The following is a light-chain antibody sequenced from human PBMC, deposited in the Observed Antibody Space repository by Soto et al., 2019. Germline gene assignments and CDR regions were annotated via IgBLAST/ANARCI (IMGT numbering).Light chain of an antibody. V-gene: IGKV3-20*01. CDR1: HSVSSSY. CDR2: GAS. CDR3: QQYGSSPLT. J-gene: IGKJ4*01. Sequence: EIVLTQSPGTLSLSPGERATLSCRASHSVSSSYLAWYQQKPGQAPRLIIYGASSRATGIPDRFSGSGSGTDFTLTIRRLEPEDFAVYYCQQYGSSPLTFGGGTKVEIK.